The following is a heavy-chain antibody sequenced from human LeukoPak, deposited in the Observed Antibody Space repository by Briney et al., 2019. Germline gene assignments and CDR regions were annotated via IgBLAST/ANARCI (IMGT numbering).Heavy chain of an antibody. CDR1: GYSFTSYW. V-gene: IGHV5-51*01. D-gene: IGHD2-2*01. CDR3: ARRVGSSSPFDY. CDR2: IYPGDSES. Sequence: GESLKISCKGSGYSFTSYWSGWVRQMPGKGLEWMGIIYPGDSESRYSPSFQGQVTISADKSISTAYLQWSSLKASDTAIYYCARRVGSSSPFDYWGQGTLATVSS. J-gene: IGHJ4*02.